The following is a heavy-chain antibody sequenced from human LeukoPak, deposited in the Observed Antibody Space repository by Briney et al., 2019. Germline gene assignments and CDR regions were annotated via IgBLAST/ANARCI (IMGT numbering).Heavy chain of an antibody. CDR1: GGSIRSSYYY. CDR2: IYDSGST. CDR3: ACLDDYSNSGAFDI. V-gene: IGHV4-39*07. Sequence: SETLSLTCTVSGGSIRSSYYYWGWIRQPPGKGLEWIGSIYDSGSTYYNPSLKSRVTISVDTSKNQFSLKLSSVTAADTAVYYCACLDDYSNSGAFDIWGQGTMVTVSS. J-gene: IGHJ3*02. D-gene: IGHD4-11*01.